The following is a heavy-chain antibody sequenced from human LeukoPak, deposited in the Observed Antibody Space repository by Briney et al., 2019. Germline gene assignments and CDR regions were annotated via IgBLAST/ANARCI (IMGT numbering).Heavy chain of an antibody. Sequence: SVKVSCKASGGTFSSYAISWVRQAPGQGLEWMGRIIPILGIANYAQKFQGRVTITADKSTSTAYMELSSLRSEDTAVYYCARDRDCSSTSCKNYYYYGMDVWGKGTTVTVSS. D-gene: IGHD2-2*01. CDR2: IIPILGIA. J-gene: IGHJ6*04. CDR3: ARDRDCSSTSCKNYYYYGMDV. V-gene: IGHV1-69*04. CDR1: GGTFSSYA.